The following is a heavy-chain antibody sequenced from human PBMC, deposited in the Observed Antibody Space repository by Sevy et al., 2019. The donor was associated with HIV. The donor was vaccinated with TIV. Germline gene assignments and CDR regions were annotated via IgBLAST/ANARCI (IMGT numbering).Heavy chain of an antibody. V-gene: IGHV3-33*01. J-gene: IGHJ4*01. D-gene: IGHD4-17*01. Sequence: GGSLRLSCAASGFTFSSFGMHWVRQAPGKGLEWLAVIWFDGSNTNYSDSVKGRFTIPRDIAKNTLHLQMNSLRAEDTAVYYCARVLEFYDYGDYGPAFMPDFWGHGTLVTVSS. CDR3: ARVLEFYDYGDYGPAFMPDF. CDR2: IWFDGSNT. CDR1: GFTFSSFG.